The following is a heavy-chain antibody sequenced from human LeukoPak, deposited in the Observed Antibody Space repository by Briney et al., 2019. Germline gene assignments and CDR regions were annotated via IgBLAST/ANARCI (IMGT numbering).Heavy chain of an antibody. Sequence: GGSLRLSCAASGFTFSSYGMSWVRQAPGKGLEWVSAISGSGGSTYYADSVKGRFTISRDNSKNTLYLQMNSLRAEDTAVYYCAKGTGYSSGWYGGYYYYMDVWGKGTTVTISS. CDR1: GFTFSSYG. V-gene: IGHV3-23*01. CDR3: AKGTGYSSGWYGGYYYYMDV. D-gene: IGHD6-19*01. CDR2: ISGSGGST. J-gene: IGHJ6*03.